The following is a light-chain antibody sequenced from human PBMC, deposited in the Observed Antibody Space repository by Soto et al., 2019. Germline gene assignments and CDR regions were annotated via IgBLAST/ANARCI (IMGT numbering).Light chain of an antibody. CDR3: TSYAGSNIWV. Sequence: QSVLTQPPSASGSPGQSVTISCTGTSSDVGGYNYVSWFQQHPGKAPKLMIDEVSKRPSGVPDRFSGSKSGNTASLTVSGHQAEDEADYYCTSYAGSNIWVFGGGTKLTVL. CDR1: SSDVGGYNY. CDR2: EVS. V-gene: IGLV2-8*01. J-gene: IGLJ2*01.